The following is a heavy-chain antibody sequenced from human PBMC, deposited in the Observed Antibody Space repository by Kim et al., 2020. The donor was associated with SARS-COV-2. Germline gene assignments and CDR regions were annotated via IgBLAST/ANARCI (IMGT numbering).Heavy chain of an antibody. CDR2: IYYSGST. J-gene: IGHJ6*02. Sequence: SETLSLTCTVSGGSISSYYWSWIRQPPGKGLEWIGYIYYSGSTNYNPSLKSRVTISVDTSKNQFSLKLSSVTAADTAVYYCARDRRPPGGYEILTGYYRSEYYYYGMDVWGQGTTVTVSS. D-gene: IGHD3-9*01. CDR1: GGSISSYY. V-gene: IGHV4-59*13. CDR3: ARDRRPPGGYEILTGYYRSEYYYYGMDV.